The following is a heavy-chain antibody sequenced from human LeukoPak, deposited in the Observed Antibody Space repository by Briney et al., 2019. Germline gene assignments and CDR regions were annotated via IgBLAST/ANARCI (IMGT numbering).Heavy chain of an antibody. CDR2: ISSNGGST. D-gene: IGHD5-18*01. Sequence: GGSLRLSCAASGFTFSSYAMHWVRQAPGKGLEYVSAISSNGGSTYYANSVKGRFTISRDNSKNTLYLQMGSLRAEDMAVYYCARAHGTAMVSYFDYWGQGTLVTVSS. V-gene: IGHV3-64*01. CDR3: ARAHGTAMVSYFDY. CDR1: GFTFSSYA. J-gene: IGHJ4*02.